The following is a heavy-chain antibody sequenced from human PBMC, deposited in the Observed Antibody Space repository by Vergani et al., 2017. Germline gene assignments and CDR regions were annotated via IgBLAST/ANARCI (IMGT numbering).Heavy chain of an antibody. CDR2: IRHSGDT. V-gene: IGHV4-38-2*01. Sequence: QVQLQESGPGLVKPSETLTLTCDVSDSSIMTNPYWGWFRQSPGKGLEWIGCIRHSGDTHYNSSLKSRVSISIVSSSKFSLSLTSVTAADTAIYYCARPRGSGGFFPSSYFYGMDVWGHGTTVTVSS. J-gene: IGHJ6*02. D-gene: IGHD3-10*01. CDR1: DSSIMTNPY. CDR3: ARPRGSGGFFPSSYFYGMDV.